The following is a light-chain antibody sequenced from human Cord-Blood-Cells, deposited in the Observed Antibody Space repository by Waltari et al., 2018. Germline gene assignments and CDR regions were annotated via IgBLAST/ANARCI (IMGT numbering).Light chain of an antibody. CDR3: QQSYSTPRT. V-gene: IGKV1-39*01. J-gene: IGKJ1*01. Sequence: DIQMTQPPSSLSASVGDRVTITCRASQSISRYLNLYQQKPGKAPKLLIYAASSLQSGVPSRFSGSGSGTDFTLTISSLQPEDFATYYCQQSYSTPRTFAQGTKVEIK. CDR1: QSISRY. CDR2: AAS.